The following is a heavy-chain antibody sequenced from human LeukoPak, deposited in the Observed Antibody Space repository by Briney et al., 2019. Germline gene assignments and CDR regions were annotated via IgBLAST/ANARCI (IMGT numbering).Heavy chain of an antibody. CDR1: GYTFTSYG. D-gene: IGHD3-22*01. J-gene: IGHJ3*02. CDR2: ISIYNGKI. CDR3: ARWDYYDSRTFDI. Sequence: GASGKVSCKASGYTFTSYGISWVRQAPGQGLEWMGWISIYNGKINYAQKFQGRVTMTTDTSTSTAYMELRSLRSDDTAVYYCARWDYYDSRTFDIWGQGTMVTVS. V-gene: IGHV1-18*01.